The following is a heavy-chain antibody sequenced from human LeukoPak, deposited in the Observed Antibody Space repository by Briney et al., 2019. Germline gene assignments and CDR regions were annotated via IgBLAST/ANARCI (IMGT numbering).Heavy chain of an antibody. CDR3: ARVLAARPFDY. V-gene: IGHV3-53*01. J-gene: IGHJ4*02. Sequence: GGSLRLSCAASGFTVSNNYMSWVRQAPGKGLEWVSVIYSAGSTYYADSVKGRFTISRDNSKNTLYLQMNSLRAEDTAVYYCARVLAARPFDYWGQGTLVTVSS. CDR1: GFTVSNNY. D-gene: IGHD6-6*01. CDR2: IYSAGST.